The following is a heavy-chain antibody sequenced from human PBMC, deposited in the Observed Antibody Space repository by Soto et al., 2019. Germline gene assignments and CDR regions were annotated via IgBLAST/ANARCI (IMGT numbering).Heavy chain of an antibody. CDR2: VYYNGIT. CDR3: ARDSYYDSSGYSIDY. J-gene: IGHJ4*02. Sequence: PSETMSLTCTVSGGSINNQDGSWIRKTPGKGLEWLGYVYYNGITNYNHSLKSRVTISVDTSKNQFALKLSSVAAADTAVYYCARDSYYDSSGYSIDYWGQGTLVTVSS. CDR1: GGSINNQD. D-gene: IGHD3-22*01. V-gene: IGHV4-59*11.